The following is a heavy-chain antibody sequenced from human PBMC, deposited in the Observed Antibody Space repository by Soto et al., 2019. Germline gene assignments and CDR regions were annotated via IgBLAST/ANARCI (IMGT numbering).Heavy chain of an antibody. V-gene: IGHV3-23*01. CDR1: GFTFSSYA. D-gene: IGHD3-22*01. Sequence: GGSLRLSCAASGFTFSSYAMSWVRQAPGKGLEWVSAISGSGGSTYYADSVKGRFTISRDNSKNTLYVQMNSLRAEDTAVYYSAKNQWAGYDGSGSYFDYWGQGTLVTVS. CDR2: ISGSGGST. J-gene: IGHJ4*02. CDR3: AKNQWAGYDGSGSYFDY.